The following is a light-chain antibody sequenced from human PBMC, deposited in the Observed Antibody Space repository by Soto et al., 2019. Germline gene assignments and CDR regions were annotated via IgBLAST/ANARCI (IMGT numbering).Light chain of an antibody. J-gene: IGKJ4*01. CDR2: AAS. Sequence: EIVLTQSPCTLSLSPGERATLSCRASQSVSNSNLAWYQQKPGQAPRLLTYAASSRATGIPDRFNGSGSGTDITLTNSKHVPEDFGLYCWPHDDTPPLTFGGGTKVDIK. CDR1: QSVSNSN. V-gene: IGKV3-20*01. CDR3: PHDDTPPLT.